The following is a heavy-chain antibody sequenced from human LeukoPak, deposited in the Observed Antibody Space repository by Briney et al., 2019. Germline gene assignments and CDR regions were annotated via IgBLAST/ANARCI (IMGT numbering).Heavy chain of an antibody. Sequence: GGSLRLSCAASGSTFDDYAMHWVRQAPGKGLEWVSGISWNSGSIVYADSVKGRFTISRDNAKNSLYLQMNSLRAEDTALYYCAEDVYSSRPHGFDYWGQGTLVTVSS. V-gene: IGHV3-9*01. CDR3: AEDVYSSRPHGFDY. J-gene: IGHJ4*02. D-gene: IGHD6-13*01. CDR2: ISWNSGSI. CDR1: GSTFDDYA.